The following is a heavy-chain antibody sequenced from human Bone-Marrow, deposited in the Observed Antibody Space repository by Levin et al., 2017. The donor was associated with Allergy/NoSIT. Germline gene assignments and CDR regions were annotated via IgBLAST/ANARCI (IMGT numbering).Heavy chain of an antibody. J-gene: IGHJ3*02. D-gene: IGHD2-15*01. CDR1: GYTFTSYG. V-gene: IGHV1-18*01. Sequence: EASVKVSCKASGYTFTSYGISWVRQAPGQGLEWMGWISAYNGNTNYAQKLQGRVTMTTDTSTSTAYMELRSLRSDDTAVYYCARYCSGGSCYSTLDAFDIWGQGTMVTVSS. CDR3: ARYCSGGSCYSTLDAFDI. CDR2: ISAYNGNT.